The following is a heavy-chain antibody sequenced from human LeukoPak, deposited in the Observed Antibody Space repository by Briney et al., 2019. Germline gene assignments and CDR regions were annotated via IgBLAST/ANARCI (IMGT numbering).Heavy chain of an antibody. CDR3: ARIACSSSCTYSGRRRLRGGSLDP. J-gene: IGHJ5*02. V-gene: IGHV1-18*01. CDR1: GYTFNTYG. Sequence: ASVTVSCKASGYTFNTYGITRVRQAPGHRLEGMGWISSYNGNTSYAAKVQGRITVTKDTSASPAYLELRSLRSDDTAVYYGARIACSSSCTYSGRRRLRGGSLDPWGQGTLVTVSS. CDR2: ISSYNGNT. D-gene: IGHD2-2*01.